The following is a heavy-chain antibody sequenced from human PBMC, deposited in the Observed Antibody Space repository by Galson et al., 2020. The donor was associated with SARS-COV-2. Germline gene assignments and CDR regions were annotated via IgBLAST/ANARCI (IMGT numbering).Heavy chain of an antibody. CDR2: IWYDGSNK. J-gene: IGHJ4*02. Sequence: GGSLRLSCAASGFTFSSYGMHWVRQAPGKGLEWVAVIWYDGSNKYYADSVKGRFTISRDNSKNTLYLQMNSLRAEDTAVYYCARDCGGDCYSDYWGQGTLVTVSS. V-gene: IGHV3-33*01. CDR1: GFTFSSYG. CDR3: ARDCGGDCYSDY. D-gene: IGHD2-21*02.